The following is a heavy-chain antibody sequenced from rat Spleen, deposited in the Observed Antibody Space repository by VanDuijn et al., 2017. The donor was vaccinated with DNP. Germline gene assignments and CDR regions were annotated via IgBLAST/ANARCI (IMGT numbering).Heavy chain of an antibody. V-gene: IGHV2-19*01. Sequence: QVQLKESGPGMVQPSQTLSLTCTVSGFSLTDYSAHWVRQPPGKVLEWIAAISSGGSTYYNSALKSRLSISRDTSKSQVFLKMNSLQTEDTAIYYCSRYGGYSAMDVWGQGTMVTVSA. CDR1: GFSLTDYS. J-gene: IGHJ4*01. CDR2: ISSGGST. D-gene: IGHD1-11*01. CDR3: SRYGGYSAMDV.